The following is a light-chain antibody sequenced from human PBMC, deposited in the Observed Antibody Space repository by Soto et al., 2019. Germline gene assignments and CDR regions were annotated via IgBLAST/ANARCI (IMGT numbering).Light chain of an antibody. V-gene: IGLV2-8*01. J-gene: IGLJ2*01. CDR2: DVT. Sequence: QSALTQPPSASGSPGQSVTISCTGASSDVGGYNFVSWYQHHPGKAPRLMIYDVTQRPSGVPDRFSXSKSGNTASXTVXGXXXXXXXYYYCSSYAGSSIPVAFGGGTKLTVL. CDR1: SSDVGGYNF. CDR3: SSYAGSSIPVA.